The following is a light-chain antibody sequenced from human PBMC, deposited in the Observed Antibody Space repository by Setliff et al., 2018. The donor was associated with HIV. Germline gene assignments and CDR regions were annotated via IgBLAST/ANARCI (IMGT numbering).Light chain of an antibody. CDR2: WAS. Sequence: DIVMTQSPDSLAVSLGERATINCKSSQSVLYSANNKNFLSWYQQKAGQPPKLLIYWASTRKPGVPDRFSGSGSGTNFTLTINSLQAEDAAAYYCQQYFPTVLTFGGGTKVDIK. CDR1: QSVLYSANNKNF. V-gene: IGKV4-1*01. CDR3: QQYFPTVLT. J-gene: IGKJ4*01.